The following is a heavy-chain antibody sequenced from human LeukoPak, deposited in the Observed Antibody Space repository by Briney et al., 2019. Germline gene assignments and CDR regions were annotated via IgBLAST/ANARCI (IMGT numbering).Heavy chain of an antibody. J-gene: IGHJ4*02. CDR3: ARYRGYSGYDY. Sequence: GGSLRLSCAASGVTVSSNYMSWVRQAPGKGLEWVSVIYSGGSTYYADSVKGRFTISRDNSKNTLYLQMNSLRAEDTAVYYCARYRGYSGYDYWGQGTLVTVSS. V-gene: IGHV3-53*01. CDR1: GVTVSSNY. D-gene: IGHD5-12*01. CDR2: IYSGGST.